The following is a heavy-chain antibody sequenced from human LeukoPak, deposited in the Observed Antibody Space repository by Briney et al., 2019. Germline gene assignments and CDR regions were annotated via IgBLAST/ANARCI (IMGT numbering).Heavy chain of an antibody. D-gene: IGHD3-10*01. Sequence: PSETLSLTCTVSGGSISTSNYYWGWIRQPPGKGLEWIGNIFYSGSTYYSPSLKSRVTISVDTSKNQFSLKLSSVTAADTAVYYCARGRRWWFGELTVWFDPWGQGTLVTVSS. CDR3: ARGRRWWFGELTVWFDP. J-gene: IGHJ5*02. CDR2: IFYSGST. V-gene: IGHV4-39*01. CDR1: GGSISTSNYY.